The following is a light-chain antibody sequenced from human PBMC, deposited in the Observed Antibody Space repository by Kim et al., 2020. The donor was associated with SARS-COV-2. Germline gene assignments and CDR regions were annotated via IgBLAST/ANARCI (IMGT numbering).Light chain of an antibody. CDR3: QQYGDSPRT. Sequence: APGERATVACRASQSVNSGYLAWYQQKPGQAPRLLIYGVSSRATGIPDRFSGSGSGTDFTLTINRLEPEDFAVYYCQQYGDSPRTFGQGTKVDIK. CDR2: GVS. V-gene: IGKV3-20*01. CDR1: QSVNSGY. J-gene: IGKJ1*01.